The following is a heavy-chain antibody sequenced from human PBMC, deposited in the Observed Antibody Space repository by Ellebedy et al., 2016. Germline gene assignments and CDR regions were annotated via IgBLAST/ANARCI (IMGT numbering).Heavy chain of an antibody. Sequence: GGSLRLXXAASGFTFSNYGMHWVRQAPGKGLEWVAVISYDGSRKSYGNSVKGRFTISRDNSQNTLYLQVNRLRGEDTAVYYCAKDTQEVAGMGDDYYCYCMDVWGKGTPVTVSS. CDR3: AKDTQEVAGMGDDYYCYCMDV. D-gene: IGHD6-19*01. J-gene: IGHJ6*03. CDR2: ISYDGSRK. V-gene: IGHV3-30*18. CDR1: GFTFSNYG.